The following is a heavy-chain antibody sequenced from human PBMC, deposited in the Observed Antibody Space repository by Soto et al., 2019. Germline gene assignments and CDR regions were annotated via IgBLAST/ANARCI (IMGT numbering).Heavy chain of an antibody. CDR1: GGSISSYY. CDR3: ARRQTTVTTWGDYYYYGMDV. CDR2: IYYSGST. J-gene: IGHJ6*02. D-gene: IGHD4-17*01. V-gene: IGHV4-59*05. Sequence: SETLSLTCTVSGGSISSYYWSWIRQPPGKGLEWIGSIYYSGSTYYNPSLKSRVTISVDTSKNQSSLKLSSVTAADTAVYYCARRQTTVTTWGDYYYYGMDVWGQGTTVTVSS.